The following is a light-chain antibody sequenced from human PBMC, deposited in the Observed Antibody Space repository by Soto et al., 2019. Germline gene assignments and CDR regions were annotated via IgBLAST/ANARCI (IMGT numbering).Light chain of an antibody. CDR2: AAS. CDR1: QSISSY. V-gene: IGKV1-39*01. CDR3: QQCYSTPLT. Sequence: DIPMTKSPSSLSASVGNRDTIPCRASQSISSYLNWYQQKPGKAPKLLIYAASSLQSGVPSRFSGSGSGTDFTLTISSLQPEDFATYYCQQCYSTPLTFGGGTKVDIK. J-gene: IGKJ4*01.